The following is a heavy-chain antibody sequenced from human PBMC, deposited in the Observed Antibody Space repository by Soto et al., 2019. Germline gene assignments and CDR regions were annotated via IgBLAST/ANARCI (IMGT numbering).Heavy chain of an antibody. D-gene: IGHD1-1*01. Sequence: SETLSLTCAVYGGSFSGYYWSWIRQPPGKGLEWIGEINHSGSTNYNPSLKSRVTISVDTSKNQFSLKLSSVTAADTAVYYCASQLGGSVWGQGTTVTVSS. CDR1: GGSFSGYY. CDR3: ASQLGGSV. V-gene: IGHV4-34*01. J-gene: IGHJ6*02. CDR2: INHSGST.